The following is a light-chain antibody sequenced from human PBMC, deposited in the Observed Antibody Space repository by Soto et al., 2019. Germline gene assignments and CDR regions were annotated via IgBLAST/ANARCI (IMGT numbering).Light chain of an antibody. J-gene: IGKJ1*01. CDR2: GAS. CDR3: QQYGSSPGT. CDR1: QSVTSNY. V-gene: IGKV3-20*01. Sequence: EIVLTQSPGSLSLSAGERATLSCRASQSVTSNYLAWYQQKPGQAPRLLIFGASIRDTGIPDRFSGSGSGTDLTLTISRLEPEDFAVYYCQQYGSSPGTFGQGTKVHIX.